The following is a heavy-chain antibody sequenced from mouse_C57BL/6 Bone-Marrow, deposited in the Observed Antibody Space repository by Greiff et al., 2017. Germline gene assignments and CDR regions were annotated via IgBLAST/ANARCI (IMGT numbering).Heavy chain of an antibody. J-gene: IGHJ1*01. CDR1: GYTFTNYG. CDR3: ARIEGYWYFDV. CDR2: INTYTGEP. Sequence: QIQLVQSGPELKKPGETVKISCKASGYTFTNYGMNWVKQAPGKGLKWMGWINTYTGEPTYADDFKGRFAFSLETSARSAYLQINNLKNEDTATYLGARIEGYWYFDVWGAGTTVTVAS. V-gene: IGHV9-3-1*01.